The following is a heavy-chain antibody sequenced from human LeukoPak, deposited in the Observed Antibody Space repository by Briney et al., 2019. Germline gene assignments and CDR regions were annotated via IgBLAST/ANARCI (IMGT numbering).Heavy chain of an antibody. CDR3: ARGTTFGVVTN. V-gene: IGHV4-59*01. J-gene: IGHJ4*02. Sequence: SETLSLTCTVSGGSISSYYWSWIRQPPGKGLEWIGNIYYSGSTNYNPSLNSRITISVGTSRTRFSLKLSSVTAADTAVYYCARGTTFGVVTNWGQGILVPISS. CDR1: GGSISSYY. CDR2: IYYSGST. D-gene: IGHD3-3*01.